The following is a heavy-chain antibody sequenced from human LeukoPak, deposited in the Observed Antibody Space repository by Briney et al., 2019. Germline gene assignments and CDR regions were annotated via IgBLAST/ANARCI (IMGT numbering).Heavy chain of an antibody. J-gene: IGHJ4*02. D-gene: IGHD2-2*01. Sequence: GASVTVSCTASGGTFSSYAISWVRQAPGQGLEWMGGIIPIFGTANYAQKFQGRVTITADESTSTAYMELSSLRSEDTAVYYCAREMGLGYCSSTSCHTYYFDYWGQGTLVTVSS. CDR3: AREMGLGYCSSTSCHTYYFDY. CDR1: GGTFSSYA. V-gene: IGHV1-69*13. CDR2: IIPIFGTA.